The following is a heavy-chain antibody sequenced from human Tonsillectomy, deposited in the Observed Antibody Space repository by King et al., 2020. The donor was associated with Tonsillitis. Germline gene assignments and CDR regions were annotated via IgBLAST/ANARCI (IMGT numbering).Heavy chain of an antibody. CDR1: GYTFTSYG. J-gene: IGHJ4*02. CDR3: ARYRRNIVVVLAAPENVY. D-gene: IGHD2-15*01. Sequence: QLVQSGAEVKKPGASVKVSCRASGYTFTSYGFTWVRQVPGQGLEWMGWISAYNGNTNYAQKLQDRVTMTTDTSTSTAYMELRSLSYDDTAVYYCARYRRNIVVVLAAPENVYWGQGTRVTVSS. CDR2: ISAYNGNT. V-gene: IGHV1-18*04.